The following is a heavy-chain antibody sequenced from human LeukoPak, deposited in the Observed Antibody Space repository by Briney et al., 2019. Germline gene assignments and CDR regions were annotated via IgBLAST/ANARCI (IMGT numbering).Heavy chain of an antibody. CDR2: IYPGDSNT. Sequence: GESLKISCQGSGYSFPAYWIGWVRQMPGKGLEWMGIIYPGDSNTRYSPSFQGQVTISADKSISTAYLQWSSLKASDTAMYYCARFAYGSDYFPGHYWGQGTLVTVSS. CDR1: GYSFPAYW. D-gene: IGHD3-22*01. V-gene: IGHV5-51*01. J-gene: IGHJ4*02. CDR3: ARFAYGSDYFPGHY.